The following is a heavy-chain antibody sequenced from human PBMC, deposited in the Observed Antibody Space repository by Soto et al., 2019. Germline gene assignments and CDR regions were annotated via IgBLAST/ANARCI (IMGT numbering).Heavy chain of an antibody. CDR1: GYTFTGYY. Sequence: ASVKVSCKASGYTFTGYYMHWVRQAPGQGLEWKGWINPNSGGTNYAQKFQGWVTMTRDTSISTAYMELSRLRSDDTAVYYCARNGDYGDYAGAFDIWGQGTMVTVSS. D-gene: IGHD4-17*01. V-gene: IGHV1-2*04. CDR3: ARNGDYGDYAGAFDI. CDR2: INPNSGGT. J-gene: IGHJ3*02.